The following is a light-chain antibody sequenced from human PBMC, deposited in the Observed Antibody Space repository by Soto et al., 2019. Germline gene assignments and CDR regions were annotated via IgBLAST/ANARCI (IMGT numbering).Light chain of an antibody. Sequence: DIQMTQSPSTLSASVGDRVTITCRASQSISSWLAWYPQNTGKAPKLMIYKVSSLESGLPSRFSDSGYGTEYTLTISSLQPDDFALYFGQQYNIYCTLGQGTQVEIK. V-gene: IGKV1-5*03. J-gene: IGKJ1*01. CDR3: QQYNIYCT. CDR1: QSISSW. CDR2: KVS.